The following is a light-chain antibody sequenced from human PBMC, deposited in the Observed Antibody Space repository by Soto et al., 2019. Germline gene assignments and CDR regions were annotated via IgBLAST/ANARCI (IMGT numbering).Light chain of an antibody. CDR3: QQFNTAPLT. CDR1: QDISVY. Sequence: DIQMTQSPSSLSASGGDRVTITCRASQDISVYLAWYQQKPGKVPKLLIYSASTLQSGVPYRFSGSGSGTDFTLTISSLQPEDVATYFCQQFNTAPLTFGQGTRLEIK. CDR2: SAS. V-gene: IGKV1-27*01. J-gene: IGKJ5*01.